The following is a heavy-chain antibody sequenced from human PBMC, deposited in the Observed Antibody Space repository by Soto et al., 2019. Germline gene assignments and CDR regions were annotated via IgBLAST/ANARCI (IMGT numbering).Heavy chain of an antibody. J-gene: IGHJ3*02. V-gene: IGHV3-23*01. CDR1: GFTFSTYA. CDR3: SRDGSGSYGTDRAFDI. CDR2: ISGSGDST. Sequence: PGGSLRLSCAASGFTFSTYAMNWVRQAPGKGLEWVSGISGSGDSTYYADSVKGRFTVSRDNSKNTLYLQMNSLQTEDTAVYYCSRDGSGSYGTDRAFDIWGQGTMVTVSS. D-gene: IGHD1-26*01.